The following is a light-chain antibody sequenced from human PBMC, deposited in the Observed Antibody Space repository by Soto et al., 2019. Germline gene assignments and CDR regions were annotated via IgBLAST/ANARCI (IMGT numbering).Light chain of an antibody. CDR1: NIGSKS. CDR3: QVWDSSSDHYV. CDR2: YDS. J-gene: IGLJ1*01. V-gene: IGLV3-21*04. Sequence: SYELTQPPSLSVAPGKTARITCGGNNIGSKSVHWYQQKPGPAPVLVIYYDSDRPSGIPERFSGSNSGNTATLTISRVEAGDEADYYCQVWDSSSDHYVFGTGTKLTVL.